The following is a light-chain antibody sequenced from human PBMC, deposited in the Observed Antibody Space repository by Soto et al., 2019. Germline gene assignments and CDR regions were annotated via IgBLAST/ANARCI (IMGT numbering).Light chain of an antibody. V-gene: IGKV3-15*01. CDR2: AAS. CDR3: QQYNNWWT. CDR1: QSVNRN. Sequence: EIVMTQSPATLSVSPGERATLSCRASQSVNRNLAWYQQKPGQAPRLLIYAASTKATGIPARFSGSGSETEFTLTISSLPAEGLAIYYCQQYNNWWTFGQGTKVEI. J-gene: IGKJ1*01.